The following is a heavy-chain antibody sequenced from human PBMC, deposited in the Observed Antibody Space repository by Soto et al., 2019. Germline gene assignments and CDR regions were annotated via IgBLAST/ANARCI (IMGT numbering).Heavy chain of an antibody. D-gene: IGHD5-12*01. CDR2: IIPIFGTA. Sequence: SVKVSCKASGGTFSSSAISWVRQAPGPGLEWMGGIIPIFGTANYAQKFQGRVTITADESTSTAYMELSSRRSEDTAVYYCARDGRRVYGGYDGLDPGGQGT. CDR1: GGTFSSSA. CDR3: ARDGRRVYGGYDGLDP. V-gene: IGHV1-69*13. J-gene: IGHJ5*02.